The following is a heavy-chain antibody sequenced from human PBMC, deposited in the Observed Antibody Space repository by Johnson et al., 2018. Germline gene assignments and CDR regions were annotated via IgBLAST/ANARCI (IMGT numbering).Heavy chain of an antibody. J-gene: IGHJ1*01. V-gene: IGHV3-23*04. Sequence: VQLVESGGGLVQPGGSLRLSCAASGFTFSSYAMSWVRQAPGKGLEWVSAISGSGGSTYYADSVKGRFTISRDNSKNTLYLQRNSRRAEDKAVYYCAKENTVVTPTLCYFQHWGQGTLVTVSS. CDR2: ISGSGGST. CDR1: GFTFSSYA. D-gene: IGHD4-23*01. CDR3: AKENTVVTPTLCYFQH.